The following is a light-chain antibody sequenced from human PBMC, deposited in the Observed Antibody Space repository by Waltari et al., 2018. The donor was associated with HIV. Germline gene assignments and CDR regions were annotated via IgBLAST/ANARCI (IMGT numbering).Light chain of an antibody. J-gene: IGKJ1*01. V-gene: IGKV2-24*01. Sequence: IMMTQTPLSSRVTLGQSASISCRSSDTLVHSNGNTYLSWLHQRPGQPPRLLIYQISKRLSGVPDRFSGSGAGTEFTLRISRVEAEDVVVYYCMQATDFPRTFGQGTKVEI. CDR3: MQATDFPRT. CDR1: DTLVHSNGNTY. CDR2: QIS.